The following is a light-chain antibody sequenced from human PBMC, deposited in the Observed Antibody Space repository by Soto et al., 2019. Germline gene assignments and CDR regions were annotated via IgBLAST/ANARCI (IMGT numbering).Light chain of an antibody. V-gene: IGKV1-9*01. Sequence: IQLTQSPSSLSASVGDRVTITCRASQGIASYLAWYQLQPGKAPKLLIQAASTLQSGVPSRFSGSGSGTEFTLTICSLQPEDFGTYYCQQLRSYISFGPGTRWIS. CDR1: QGIASY. CDR2: AAS. J-gene: IGKJ3*01. CDR3: QQLRSYIS.